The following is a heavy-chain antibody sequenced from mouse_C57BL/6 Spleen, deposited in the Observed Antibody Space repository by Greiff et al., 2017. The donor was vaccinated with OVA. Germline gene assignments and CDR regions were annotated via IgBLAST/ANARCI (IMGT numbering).Heavy chain of an antibody. CDR3: ARLYYGYDGGYFDV. V-gene: IGHV5-16*01. D-gene: IGHD2-2*01. CDR2: INYDGSST. Sequence: EVKVVESEGGLVQPGSSMKLSCTASGFTFSDYYMAWVRQVPEKGLEWVANINYDGSSTYYPDSLKSRFIISRDNAKNILYLQMSSLKSEDTATYYCARLYYGYDGGYFDVWGTGTTVTVSS. CDR1: GFTFSDYY. J-gene: IGHJ1*03.